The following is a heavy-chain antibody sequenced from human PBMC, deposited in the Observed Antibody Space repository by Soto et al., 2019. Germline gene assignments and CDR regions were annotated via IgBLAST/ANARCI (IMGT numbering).Heavy chain of an antibody. V-gene: IGHV1-18*01. CDR3: XRXXXPAGY. J-gene: IGHJ4*02. CDR1: GYTFTSYA. CDR2: ISAYNGNT. Sequence: QVQLVQSGAEVKKPGASVKVSCKASGYTFTSYAISWVRQAPGQGLEWMGWISAYNGNTNYAQKLQGRVTMTTDTSTTTXXXXXXXXXXXXXXXXXXXRXXXPAGYWGQGTLVT.